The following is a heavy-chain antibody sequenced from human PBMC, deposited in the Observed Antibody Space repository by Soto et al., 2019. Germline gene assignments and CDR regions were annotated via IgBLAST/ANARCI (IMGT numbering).Heavy chain of an antibody. V-gene: IGHV4-59*01. CDR3: ARDQNGSGNYYTRYFDY. CDR1: GGSISSYY. Sequence: SETLSLTCTVSGGSISSYYWSWIRQPPGKGLEWIGYIYYSGSTDYDPSLKSRVTISVDTSKNQFSLKLSSVTAADTAVYYCARDQNGSGNYYTRYFDYWGQGTLVTVSS. CDR2: IYYSGST. D-gene: IGHD3-10*01. J-gene: IGHJ4*02.